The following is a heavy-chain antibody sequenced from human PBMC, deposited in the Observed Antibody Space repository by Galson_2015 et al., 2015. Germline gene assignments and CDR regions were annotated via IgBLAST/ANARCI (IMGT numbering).Heavy chain of an antibody. Sequence: SVKVSCKASGYTFTSYYMHWVRRAPGQGLEWMGIINPSGGSTSYAQKFQGRVTMTRDTSTSTVYMELSSLRSEDTAVYYCATTGCSSTSCYNYYYYYMDVWGKGTTVTVSS. J-gene: IGHJ6*03. CDR2: INPSGGST. V-gene: IGHV1-46*01. CDR3: ATTGCSSTSCYNYYYYYMDV. D-gene: IGHD2-2*02. CDR1: GYTFTSYY.